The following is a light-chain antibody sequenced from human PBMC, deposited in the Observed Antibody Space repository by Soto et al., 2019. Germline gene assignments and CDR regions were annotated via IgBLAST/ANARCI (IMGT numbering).Light chain of an antibody. Sequence: DIVLTQSPGTLSLSPGERATLACRASQSVSSNFLAWDQQKPGQAPRLLIYGASSRATGIPDRFSGSGSGTDFTLTINRLEPADFAVYYCQYYGSSSAFGQGTKADI. CDR1: QSVSSNF. V-gene: IGKV3-20*01. CDR2: GAS. J-gene: IGKJ1*01. CDR3: QYYGSSSA.